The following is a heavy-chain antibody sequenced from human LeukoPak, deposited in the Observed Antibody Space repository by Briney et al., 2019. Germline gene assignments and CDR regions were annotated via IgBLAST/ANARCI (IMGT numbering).Heavy chain of an antibody. CDR3: PRDLVRYCSGGSCYHDAFDI. V-gene: IGHV4-59*01. Sequence: PSETLSLTCTVSGGSISSYYWSWIRQPPGKGLEWIGYIYYSGSTNYNPSLKSRVTISVDTSKNQFSLKLSSVTAADTAVYYCPRDLVRYCSGGSCYHDAFDIWGQGTMVTVSS. D-gene: IGHD2-15*01. CDR2: IYYSGST. J-gene: IGHJ3*02. CDR1: GGSISSYY.